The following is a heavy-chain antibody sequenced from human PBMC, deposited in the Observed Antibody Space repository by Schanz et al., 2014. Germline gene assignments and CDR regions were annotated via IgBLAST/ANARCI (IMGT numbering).Heavy chain of an antibody. Sequence: EGQLAESGGGVVQPGRSLRLSCAASGFTLSNSDMHWVRQGTGKGLEWVSTIGYLGDTYYPDSVKGRFTVSRDSGQNSLYLQMNSQRAGDTAVYYCARGTDWNLHYWGQGALVTVSS. CDR1: GFTLSNSD. V-gene: IGHV3-13*01. CDR3: ARGTDWNLHY. CDR2: IGYLGDT. D-gene: IGHD1-1*01. J-gene: IGHJ4*02.